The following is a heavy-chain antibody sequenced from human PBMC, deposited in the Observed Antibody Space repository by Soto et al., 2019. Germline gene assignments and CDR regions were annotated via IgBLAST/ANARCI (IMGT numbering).Heavy chain of an antibody. V-gene: IGHV1-18*01. CDR2: ISAYNGNT. CDR3: ARIKHRQWLVLRGAFDI. CDR1: GYTFTSYG. Sequence: GASVKVSCKASGYTFTSYGISWVRQAPGEGLEWMGWISAYNGNTNYAQKLQGRVTMTTDTSTSTAYMELRSLRSDDTAVYYCARIKHRQWLVLRGAFDIWGQGTMVTVSS. J-gene: IGHJ3*02. D-gene: IGHD6-19*01.